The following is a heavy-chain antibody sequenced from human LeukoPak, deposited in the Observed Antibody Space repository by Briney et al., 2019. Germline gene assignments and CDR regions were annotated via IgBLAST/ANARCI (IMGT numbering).Heavy chain of an antibody. Sequence: ASVKVSCKASGYTLTSYGISWVRQAPGQGLEWMGWISAYNGNTNYAQKLQGRVTMTTDTSTSTAYMELRSLRSDDTAVYYCARENIVAGGGGFQHWGQGTLVTVSS. J-gene: IGHJ1*01. CDR1: GYTLTSYG. CDR2: ISAYNGNT. V-gene: IGHV1-18*01. CDR3: ARENIVAGGGGFQH. D-gene: IGHD5-12*01.